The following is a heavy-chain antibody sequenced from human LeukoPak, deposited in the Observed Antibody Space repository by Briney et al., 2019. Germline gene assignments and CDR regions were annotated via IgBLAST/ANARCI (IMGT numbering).Heavy chain of an antibody. J-gene: IGHJ4*02. Sequence: SETLSLTCTVTGDSIDSYYWSWIRQPPGEGLQWTGYVFYSGPTNYDASLKSRVAISVDRSKNQFSLKLTSVSAADTAVYYCAGRSARYFGSWGQGTPVTVSS. CDR2: VFYSGPT. D-gene: IGHD1-26*01. CDR3: AGRSARYFGS. V-gene: IGHV4-59*01. CDR1: GDSIDSYY.